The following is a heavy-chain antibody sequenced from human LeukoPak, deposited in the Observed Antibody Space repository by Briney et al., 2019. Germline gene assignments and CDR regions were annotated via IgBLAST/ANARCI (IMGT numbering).Heavy chain of an antibody. J-gene: IGHJ6*03. V-gene: IGHV1-69*04. CDR2: IIPIFGRA. CDR1: GCTFSSYA. CDR3: ASDMRTGTTSPYYYMDV. Sequence: GASVKVSCKASGCTFSSYAISWVRQAPGQGLEWMGRIIPIFGRANYAQKFQGRVTITADKSTSTAYMELSSLRSEDTAVYYCASDMRTGTTSPYYYMDVWGKGTTVTASS. D-gene: IGHD1-7*01.